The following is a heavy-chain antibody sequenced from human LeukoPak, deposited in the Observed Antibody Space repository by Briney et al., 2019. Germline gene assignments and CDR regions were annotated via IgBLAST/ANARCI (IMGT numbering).Heavy chain of an antibody. V-gene: IGHV3-7*01. J-gene: IGHJ4*02. CDR2: MKKDGSET. CDR3: GRHRSGSGTYFIDY. Sequence: GGSLRHSCVVSVFTFISYSMISVRQAPGKGLQGVANMKKDGSETKYVESVKGRFTISRDNAKNSLYLQMNSLRAEDTAVYYCGRHRSGSGTYFIDYWGQGTLVSVSS. CDR1: VFTFISYS. D-gene: IGHD3-10*01.